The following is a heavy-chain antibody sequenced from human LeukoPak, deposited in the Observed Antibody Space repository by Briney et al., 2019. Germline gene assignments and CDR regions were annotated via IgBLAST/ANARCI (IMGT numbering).Heavy chain of an antibody. CDR1: GGSISSYY. D-gene: IGHD3-10*01. Sequence: SETLSLTCTVSGGSISSYYWSWIRQPPGKGLEWIGYIYYSGSTNYNPSLKRRVTISVDTSKNQFSPKLSSAPAADTALYYRGSDNYSPSCKSRVTISVDASKTQFSLKLSSATAADTAGYYCAGASGVWFGEFRGGFDYWGQGTLVTVSS. CDR3: GSDNYSPSCKSRVTISVDASKTQFSLKLSSATAADTAGYYCAGASGVWFGEFRGGFDY. V-gene: IGHV4-59*01. CDR2: IYYSGST. J-gene: IGHJ4*02.